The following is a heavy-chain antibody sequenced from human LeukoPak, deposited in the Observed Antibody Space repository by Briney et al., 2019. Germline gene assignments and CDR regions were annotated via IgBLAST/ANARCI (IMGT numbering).Heavy chain of an antibody. CDR3: AKDGSYSGSFSDY. CDR2: ISGSGGST. J-gene: IGHJ4*02. V-gene: IGHV3-23*01. CDR1: GFTFSSYA. D-gene: IGHD1-26*01. Sequence: GGSLRLSCAGSGFTFSSYAMSWVRQAPGKGLEWVSGISGSGGSTYYADSVKGRFTISRDNSKNTLYPQMNSLRAEDTAVYYCAKDGSYSGSFSDYWGQGTLVTVSS.